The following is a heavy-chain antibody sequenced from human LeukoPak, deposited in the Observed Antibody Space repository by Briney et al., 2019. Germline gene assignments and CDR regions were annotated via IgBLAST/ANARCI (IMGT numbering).Heavy chain of an antibody. V-gene: IGHV4-34*01. CDR3: ARSIAVAPFDY. Sequence: KPSETLSLTCAVYGGSFSGYYWSRIRQPPGKGLEWIGSIYYSGSTYYNPSLKSRVTISVDTSKNQFSLKLSSVTAADTAVYYCARSIAVAPFDYWGQGTLVTVSS. CDR1: GGSFSGYY. D-gene: IGHD6-19*01. CDR2: IYYSGST. J-gene: IGHJ4*02.